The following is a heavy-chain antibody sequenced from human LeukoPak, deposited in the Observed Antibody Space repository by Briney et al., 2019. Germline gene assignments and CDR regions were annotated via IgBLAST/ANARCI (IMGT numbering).Heavy chain of an antibody. CDR1: GGSISSYY. Sequence: SETLSLTCTVSGGSISSYYWSWIRQPPGKGLEWIGYIYYSGSTNYNPSLKSRVTISVDTSKNQFPLKLSSVTAADTAVYYCARAGDILTGYYLFDYWGQGTLVTVSS. J-gene: IGHJ4*02. V-gene: IGHV4-59*01. CDR2: IYYSGST. CDR3: ARAGDILTGYYLFDY. D-gene: IGHD3-9*01.